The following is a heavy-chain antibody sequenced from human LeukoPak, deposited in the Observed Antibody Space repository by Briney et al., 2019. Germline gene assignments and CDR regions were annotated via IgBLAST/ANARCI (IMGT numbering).Heavy chain of an antibody. Sequence: SETLSLTCTVSGASVTHYYWSWIRQPPGKGLEWIGYIYYSGSTNYNPSLKSRVTISVDTSKNQFSLKLSSVTAADTAVYYCARAEAVAVYWYFDLWGRGTLVTVSS. CDR3: ARAEAVAVYWYFDL. CDR2: IYYSGST. D-gene: IGHD6-19*01. V-gene: IGHV4-59*02. CDR1: GASVTHYY. J-gene: IGHJ2*01.